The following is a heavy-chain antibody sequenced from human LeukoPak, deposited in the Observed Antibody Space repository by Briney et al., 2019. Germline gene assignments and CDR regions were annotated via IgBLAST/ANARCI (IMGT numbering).Heavy chain of an antibody. Sequence: SQTLSLTCALSGDIVSSNSAAWNWIRQSPSRGLEWLVRTYYRSNLYNDYAVSVKSRITINPDTSQNQFSLQLNSVTPEDTAVYYCARAVFVSGYNWFDPWGQGTLVTVSS. D-gene: IGHD3-3*01. J-gene: IGHJ5*02. CDR2: TYYRSNLYN. CDR1: GDIVSSNSAA. V-gene: IGHV6-1*01. CDR3: ARAVFVSGYNWFDP.